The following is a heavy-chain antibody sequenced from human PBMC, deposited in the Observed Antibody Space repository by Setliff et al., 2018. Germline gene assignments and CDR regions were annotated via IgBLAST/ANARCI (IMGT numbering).Heavy chain of an antibody. J-gene: IGHJ4*02. CDR2: ISDSGTT. D-gene: IGHD3-3*01. V-gene: IGHV4-34*01. CDR1: GGSFSNYY. CDR3: RYWSGYYNNDY. Sequence: PSETLSLTCTVYGGSFSNYYWGWIRQSPGKGLEWIGEISDSGTTNYSPSLKSRVTISLDASTNQFSLKLRSVSAADTAVYYCRYWSGYYNNDYWGQGTLVTVSS.